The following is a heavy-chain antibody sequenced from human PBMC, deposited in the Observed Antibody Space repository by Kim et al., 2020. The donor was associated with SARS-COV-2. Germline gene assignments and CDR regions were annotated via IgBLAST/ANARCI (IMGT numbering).Heavy chain of an antibody. J-gene: IGHJ5*02. CDR2: ISSSSSYI. D-gene: IGHD2-2*01. V-gene: IGHV3-21*01. CDR3: ARERFVVVPAARAYNWFDP. Sequence: GGSLRLSCAASGFTFSSYSMNWVRQAPGKGLEWVSSISSSSSYIYYADSVKGRFTISRDNAKNSLYLQMNSLRAEDTAVYYCARERFVVVPAARAYNWFDPWGQGTLVTVSS. CDR1: GFTFSSYS.